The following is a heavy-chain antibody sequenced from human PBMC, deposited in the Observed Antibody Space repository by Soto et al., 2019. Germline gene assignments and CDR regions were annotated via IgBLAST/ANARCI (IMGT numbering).Heavy chain of an antibody. V-gene: IGHV1-69*06. Sequence: HVHLVQSAAEVKKPGSSVRVSCKPSEGTFNSYAISWVRQAPGQSLEWMGAVIPIFQSTSYSQTFQDRVTITTDKSTSTAYMELSSLTSEDTAFYYCVRSSWYIAATINNHFDSWGQGTLVTVSS. CDR2: VIPIFQST. D-gene: IGHD5-12*01. CDR3: VRSSWYIAATINNHFDS. J-gene: IGHJ4*02. CDR1: EGTFNSYA.